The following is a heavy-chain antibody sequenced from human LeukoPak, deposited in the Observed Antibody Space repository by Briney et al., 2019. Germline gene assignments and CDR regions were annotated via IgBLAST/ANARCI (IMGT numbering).Heavy chain of an antibody. V-gene: IGHV3-53*01. CDR1: GFTVSDNY. D-gene: IGHD5-18*01. CDR2: IYSGGST. CDR3: ARLWYSYGYADY. Sequence: GGSLRLSCAASGFTVSDNYMSWVRQAPGKGLEWVSVIYSGGSTYYADSVKGRFTISRDNSKNTLYLQMNSLRAEDTAVYYCARLWYSYGYADYWGQGTLVTVSS. J-gene: IGHJ4*02.